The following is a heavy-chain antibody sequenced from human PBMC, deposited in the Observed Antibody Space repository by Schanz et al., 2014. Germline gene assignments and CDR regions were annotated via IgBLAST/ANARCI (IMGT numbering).Heavy chain of an antibody. V-gene: IGHV1-69*04. Sequence: QVQLVQSGAEVKKPGSSMKVSCKASGYTFTSYGINWVRQAPGQGLQWMGRIIPILGIANYAQNFQGRVPITADKSTSTAYMELSGLRSEDTAVYYCAREVGVYDRGWFAAWGQGTLVTVSS. CDR1: GYTFTSYG. D-gene: IGHD3-22*01. J-gene: IGHJ5*02. CDR2: IIPILGIA. CDR3: AREVGVYDRGWFAA.